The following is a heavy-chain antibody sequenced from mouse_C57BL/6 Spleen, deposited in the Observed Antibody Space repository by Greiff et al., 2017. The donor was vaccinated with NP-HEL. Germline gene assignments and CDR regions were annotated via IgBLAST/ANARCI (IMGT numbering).Heavy chain of an antibody. Sequence: QVQLQQPGAELVKPGASVKISCKASGYTFTNYWITWVKQRPGQGLEWIGDIYPGSGSTNYNEKFKSKATLTVDTSSSTSYMQLSSLTSEDSAVYYCARKLPYYLDYWGQGTTLTVSS. CDR3: ARKLPYYLDY. D-gene: IGHD2-1*01. V-gene: IGHV1-55*01. J-gene: IGHJ2*01. CDR2: IYPGSGST. CDR1: GYTFTNYW.